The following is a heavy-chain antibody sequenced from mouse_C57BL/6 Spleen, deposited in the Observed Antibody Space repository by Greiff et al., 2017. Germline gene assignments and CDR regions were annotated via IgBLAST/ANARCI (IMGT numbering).Heavy chain of an antibody. V-gene: IGHV2-6*01. J-gene: IGHJ3*01. Sequence: VQRVESGPGLVAPSQSLSITCTVSGFSLTRYGVDWVRQSPGKGLEWLGVIWGVGSTNYNSALKSRLSISKDNSKSQVFLKMNSLQSDDTAMYYCASGGTRFAYWGQGTLVTVSA. CDR2: IWGVGST. CDR1: GFSLTRYG. CDR3: ASGGTRFAY. D-gene: IGHD4-1*01.